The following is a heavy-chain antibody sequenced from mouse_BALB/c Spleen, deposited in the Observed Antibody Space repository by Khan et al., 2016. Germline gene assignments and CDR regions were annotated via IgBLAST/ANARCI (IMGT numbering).Heavy chain of an antibody. V-gene: IGHV14-4*02. CDR2: IDPENGAT. J-gene: IGHJ2*01. CDR3: NAIYYGNYIYFDY. D-gene: IGHD2-1*01. CDR1: DFNIKDYY. Sequence: VQLQQSGAELVRSGASVRLSCTASDFNIKDYYIHWVKQRPEQGLEWIGWIDPENGATEYAPKFQGKATMTADTSSNTAYLQLSRLTSEDTAVYYCNAIYYGNYIYFDYWGQGTTLTVSS.